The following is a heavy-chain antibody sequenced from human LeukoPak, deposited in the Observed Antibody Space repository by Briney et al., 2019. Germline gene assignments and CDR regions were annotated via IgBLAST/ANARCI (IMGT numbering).Heavy chain of an antibody. J-gene: IGHJ4*02. Sequence: GASVKVSCKAPGYTFTSYDINWVRQATGQGLEWMGWMNPNSGNTGYAQKFQGRVTMTRNTSISTAYMELSSLRSEDTAVYYCARGLGFRYYDSSGYPKGPWGQGTLVTVSS. D-gene: IGHD3-22*01. CDR3: ARGLGFRYYDSSGYPKGP. CDR2: MNPNSGNT. V-gene: IGHV1-8*01. CDR1: GYTFTSYD.